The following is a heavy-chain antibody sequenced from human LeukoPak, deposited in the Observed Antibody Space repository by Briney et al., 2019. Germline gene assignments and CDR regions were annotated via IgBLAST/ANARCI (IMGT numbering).Heavy chain of an antibody. Sequence: ASVKVSCKASGYTSTSYYMHWVRQAPGQGLEWMGIINPSGGSTSYAQKFQGRVTMTRDMSTSTVYMELSSLRSEDAAVYYCARSFSLAGLAAAGIHYYMDVWGKGTTVTVSS. CDR3: ARSFSLAGLAAAGIHYYMDV. V-gene: IGHV1-46*01. J-gene: IGHJ6*03. CDR1: GYTSTSYY. CDR2: INPSGGST. D-gene: IGHD6-13*01.